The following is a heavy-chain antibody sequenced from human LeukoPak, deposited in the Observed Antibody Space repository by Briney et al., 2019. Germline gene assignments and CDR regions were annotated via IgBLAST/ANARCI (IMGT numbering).Heavy chain of an antibody. J-gene: IGHJ4*02. CDR2: IYYSGST. CDR1: GGSISSYY. CDR3: ARGGMGATNHDY. V-gene: IGHV4-59*01. D-gene: IGHD1-26*01. Sequence: SETLSLTCTVSGGSISSYYWSWLRQPPGKGLEWIGYIYYSGSTNYNPSLKSRVTISVDTSKNQFSQKLSSVTAADTAVYYCARGGMGATNHDYWGQRTLVTVSS.